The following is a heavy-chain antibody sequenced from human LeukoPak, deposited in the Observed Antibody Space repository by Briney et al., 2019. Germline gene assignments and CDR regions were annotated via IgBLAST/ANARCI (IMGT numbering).Heavy chain of an antibody. CDR2: INHSGST. CDR1: GGSFSDYY. D-gene: IGHD3-3*01. J-gene: IGHJ5*02. V-gene: IGHV4-34*01. CDR3: ARGARFKPGNWFDP. Sequence: SETMSLTCAVYGGSFSDYYWTWIRQPPGNGLEQNWEINHSGSTNYNPSIKSRVTTSLDTSRNQLSLNLSSVTAADTALYYCARGARFKPGNWFDPWGQGTLVTVSS.